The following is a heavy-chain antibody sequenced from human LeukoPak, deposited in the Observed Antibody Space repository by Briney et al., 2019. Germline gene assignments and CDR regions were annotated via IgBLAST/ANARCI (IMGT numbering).Heavy chain of an antibody. CDR3: ARGHYDDYE. Sequence: PGGSLRLSCAASGFTVSTYWMDWVRQAPGRGLEWVANIKGHGSETYYVDSVKGRFTISRDNAKNPLYLQMNSLGAEDTAVYYCARGHYDDYEWGRGTLVTVSS. D-gene: IGHD3-16*01. CDR1: GFTVSTYW. J-gene: IGHJ4*02. V-gene: IGHV3-7*01. CDR2: IKGHGSET.